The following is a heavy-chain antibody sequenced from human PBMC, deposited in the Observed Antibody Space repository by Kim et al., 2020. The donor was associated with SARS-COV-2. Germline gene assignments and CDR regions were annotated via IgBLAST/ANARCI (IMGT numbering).Heavy chain of an antibody. V-gene: IGHV1-24*01. CDR1: GYTLTELS. Sequence: ASVKVSCKVSGYTLTELSMHWVRQAPGKGLEWMGGFDPEDGETIYAQKFQGRVTMTEDTSTDTAYMELSSLRSEDTAVYYCATDYPKAYYDSSGYYYGMDVWGQGTTVTVSS. CDR3: ATDYPKAYYDSSGYYYGMDV. D-gene: IGHD3-22*01. J-gene: IGHJ6*02. CDR2: FDPEDGET.